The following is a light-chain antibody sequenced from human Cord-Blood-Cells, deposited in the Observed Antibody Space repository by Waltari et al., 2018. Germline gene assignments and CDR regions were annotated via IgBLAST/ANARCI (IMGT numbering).Light chain of an antibody. J-gene: IGLJ3*02. CDR1: RSDVGSYNL. Sequence: QSALTQPAPVSGSPGQSITISCTGTRSDVGSYNLVSWYQQHPGKAPKLMIYEGSKRPSGVSNRFSGSKSGNTASLTISGLQAEDEADYYCCSYAGSSRVFGGGTKLTVL. CDR2: EGS. CDR3: CSYAGSSRV. V-gene: IGLV2-23*01.